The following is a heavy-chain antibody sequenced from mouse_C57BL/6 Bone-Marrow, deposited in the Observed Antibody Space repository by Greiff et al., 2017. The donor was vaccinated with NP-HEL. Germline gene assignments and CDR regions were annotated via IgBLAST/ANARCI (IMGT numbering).Heavy chain of an antibody. CDR2: INPSSGYT. D-gene: IGHD1-1*01. CDR3: ASPYGSSPYYAMDY. CDR1: GYTFTSYT. J-gene: IGHJ4*01. Sequence: VKLQQSGAELARPGASVKMSCKASGYTFTSYTMHWVKQRPGQGLEWIGYINPSSGYTKYNQKFKDKATLTADKSSSTAYMQLSSLTSEDSAVYYCASPYGSSPYYAMDYWGQGTSVTVSS. V-gene: IGHV1-4*01.